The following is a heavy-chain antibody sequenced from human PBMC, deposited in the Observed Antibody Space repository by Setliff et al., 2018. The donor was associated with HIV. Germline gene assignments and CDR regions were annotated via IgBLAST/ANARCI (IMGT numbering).Heavy chain of an antibody. Sequence: PSETLSLTCTVSGGSINRPTHHWGWVRQPPGKGLEWLGNIYYGGSTSYNPSLKGRVTISSDTSKNRFSLRLTSVTAADPAVYYCAVRTAVTGIVVYYFDYWGPGTLVTVSS. V-gene: IGHV4-39*01. CDR3: AVRTAVTGIVVYYFDY. CDR1: GGSINRPTHH. J-gene: IGHJ4*02. D-gene: IGHD2-21*02. CDR2: IYYGGST.